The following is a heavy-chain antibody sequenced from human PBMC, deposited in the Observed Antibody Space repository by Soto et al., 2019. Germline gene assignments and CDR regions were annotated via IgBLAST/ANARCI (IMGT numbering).Heavy chain of an antibody. Sequence: RLSCTASGFTFGDYGMSWFRQAPGKGLEWVGFIRTKDYGEATEYAASVKGRFTISRDDSDRIVYLQMNSLTSGDTAIYYCSRSTTVTRKSDYWGQGALVTVSS. J-gene: IGHJ4*02. V-gene: IGHV3-49*03. D-gene: IGHD4-17*01. CDR1: GFTFGDYG. CDR2: IRTKDYGEAT. CDR3: SRSTTVTRKSDY.